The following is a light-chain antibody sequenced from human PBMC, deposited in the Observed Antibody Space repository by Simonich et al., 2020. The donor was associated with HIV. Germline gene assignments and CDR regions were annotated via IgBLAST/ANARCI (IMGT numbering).Light chain of an antibody. CDR1: QSVSIY. Sequence: EIVLTQSPATLSLSPGERATLSFRASQSVSIYLAWYQQKPGQAPRLLIYDASNRATGIPARFSGSGSGTDFTLTISSLEPEDFAVYYCQQYGGTFGGGTKVEIK. J-gene: IGKJ4*01. V-gene: IGKV3-11*01. CDR2: DAS. CDR3: QQYGGT.